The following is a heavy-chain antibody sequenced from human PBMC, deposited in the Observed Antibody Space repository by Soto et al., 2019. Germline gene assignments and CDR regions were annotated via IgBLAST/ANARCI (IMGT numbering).Heavy chain of an antibody. J-gene: IGHJ3*01. V-gene: IGHV3-74*01. CDR2: IHSDGSST. CDR1: GFTFSYYW. Sequence: EVQLVESEGGLVQPGESLRLSCAASGFTFSYYWMHWVRQAPGQGLVWVSRIHSDGSSTTYADSVKGRFTISRENAKNTVDLQMNSLRAEDTAVYYCARGDRGAFDLWGQGTMVTVSS. D-gene: IGHD2-21*02. CDR3: ARGDRGAFDL.